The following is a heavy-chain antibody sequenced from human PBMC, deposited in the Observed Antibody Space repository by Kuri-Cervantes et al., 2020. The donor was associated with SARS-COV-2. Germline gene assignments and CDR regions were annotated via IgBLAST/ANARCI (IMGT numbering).Heavy chain of an antibody. Sequence: SVKVSCKASGDTFTYRSLHWVRQAPGQAPEWMGWITPFNGNTKYAQKLQDRVTITRDRSMNTAYMELSSLRSEDTAMYYCARSGPGAISREDGALDIWGQGTMVTVSS. CDR2: ITPFNGNT. CDR3: ARSGPGAISREDGALDI. J-gene: IGHJ3*02. V-gene: IGHV1-45*02. CDR1: GDTFTYRS. D-gene: IGHD4/OR15-4a*01.